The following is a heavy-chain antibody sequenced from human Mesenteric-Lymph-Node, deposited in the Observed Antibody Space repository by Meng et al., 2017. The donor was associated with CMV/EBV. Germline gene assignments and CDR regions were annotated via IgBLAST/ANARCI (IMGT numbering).Heavy chain of an antibody. J-gene: IGHJ5*02. CDR2: INHSGST. Sequence: LSLTVGVYGGVFRGYYWSWIRQPPGKGLEWIGEINHSGSTNYNPSLKSRVTISVDTSKNQFSLKLSSVTAADTAVYYCARGPGSWGSWGQGTLVTVSS. CDR1: GGVFRGYY. CDR3: ARGPGSWGS. V-gene: IGHV4-34*01. D-gene: IGHD3-16*01.